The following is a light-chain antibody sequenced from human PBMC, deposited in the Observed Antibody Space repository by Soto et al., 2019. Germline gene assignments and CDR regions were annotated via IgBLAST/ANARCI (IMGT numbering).Light chain of an antibody. J-gene: IGLJ1*01. CDR2: EVS. CDR3: SSYAGSNNFGV. CDR1: SSDVGGYNY. V-gene: IGLV2-8*01. Sequence: SALTQPPSASGSPGQSGTISCTGTSSDVGGYNYVSWYQQHPGKAPKLMIYEVSKRPSGVPDRFSGSKSGNTASLTVSGLQAEDEADYYCSSYAGSNNFGVFGTGTKVTVL.